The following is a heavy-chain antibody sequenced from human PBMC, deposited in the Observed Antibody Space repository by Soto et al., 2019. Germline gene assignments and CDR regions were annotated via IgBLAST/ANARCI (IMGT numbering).Heavy chain of an antibody. CDR2: IIPILGIA. CDR1: GGTSSSYT. Sequence: SVKVSCKASGGTSSSYTISWVRQAPGQGLEWMGRIIPILGIANYAQKFQGRVTITADKSTSTAYMELSSLRSEDTAVYYCARIKAKLGYCSSTSCFDAFDIWGQGTLVTVSS. J-gene: IGHJ3*02. V-gene: IGHV1-69*02. D-gene: IGHD2-2*01. CDR3: ARIKAKLGYCSSTSCFDAFDI.